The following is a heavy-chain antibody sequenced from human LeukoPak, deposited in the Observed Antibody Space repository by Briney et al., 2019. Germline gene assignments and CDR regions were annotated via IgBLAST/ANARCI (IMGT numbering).Heavy chain of an antibody. D-gene: IGHD1-26*01. V-gene: IGHV3-66*02. CDR1: GFIVSGDF. CDR2: IYSDGST. CDR3: ARDRSRYFDY. J-gene: IGHJ4*02. Sequence: GGSLRPSCAASGFIVSGDFMSWVRQAPGKGLEWVSVIYSDGSTYYADSVKGRFTISRDNSKNTLYLQMNSLRAEDTAVYYCARDRSRYFDYWGQGTLVTVSS.